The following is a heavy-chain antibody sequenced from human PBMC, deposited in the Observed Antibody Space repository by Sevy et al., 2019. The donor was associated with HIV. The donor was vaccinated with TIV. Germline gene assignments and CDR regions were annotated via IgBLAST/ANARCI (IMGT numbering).Heavy chain of an antibody. D-gene: IGHD3-10*01. CDR2: INPNDGGT. Sequence: ASVKVSCKASGYLFTGYYVHWVRQAPGQGLEWMGWINPNDGGTNYAQKFQGRVIMTTDTSISTAYMELNRLTSDDTAMFYCSRSVYGSGTYLNDYWGQGTLITVSS. V-gene: IGHV1-2*02. CDR3: SRSVYGSGTYLNDY. CDR1: GYLFTGYY. J-gene: IGHJ4*02.